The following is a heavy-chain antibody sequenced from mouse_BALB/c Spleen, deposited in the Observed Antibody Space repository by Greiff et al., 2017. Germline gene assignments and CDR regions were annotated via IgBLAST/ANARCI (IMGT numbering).Heavy chain of an antibody. CDR2: IDPSDSET. Sequence: VQLQQSGPQLVRPGASVKISCKASGYSFTSYWMHWVKQRPGQGLEWIGMIDPSDSETRLNQKFKDKATLTVDKSSSTAYMQLSSPTSEDSAVYYCARTAYYDYDGYAMDYWGQGTSVTVSS. CDR1: GYSFTSYW. D-gene: IGHD2-4*01. V-gene: IGHV1S126*01. J-gene: IGHJ4*01. CDR3: ARTAYYDYDGYAMDY.